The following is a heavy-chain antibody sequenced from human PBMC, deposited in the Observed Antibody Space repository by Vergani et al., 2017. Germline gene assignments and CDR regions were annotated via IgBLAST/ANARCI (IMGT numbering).Heavy chain of an antibody. Sequence: EAHLEESGGGLVKPGGSLRLSCAASGFTFTSAWMSCVPQAPGKGLQWVGRIKSKTDGETIDYAAPVKGRFTISRDDSKSTLSLQMNSLKTEDTAIYYCTTEDLKNWGQGTLVTVSS. V-gene: IGHV3-15*01. CDR3: TTEDLKN. J-gene: IGHJ4*02. CDR1: GFTFTSAW. CDR2: IKSKTDGETI.